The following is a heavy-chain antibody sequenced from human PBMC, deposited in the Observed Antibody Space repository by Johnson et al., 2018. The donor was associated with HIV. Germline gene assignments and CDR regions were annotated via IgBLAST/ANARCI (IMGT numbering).Heavy chain of an antibody. CDR2: IRYDGTNK. CDR3: AKTRTTVTTIDAFDI. CDR1: GLTFSSYD. Sequence: QVQLVESGGGVVQPGGSPRLSCETSGLTFSSYDMHWVRQAPGKGLEWVAFIRYDGTNKHFADSVKGRFTISRDNSKNTLYLQMNSLRAEDTAVYYCAKTRTTVTTIDAFDIWGQGTMVTVSS. V-gene: IGHV3-30*02. J-gene: IGHJ3*02. D-gene: IGHD4-17*01.